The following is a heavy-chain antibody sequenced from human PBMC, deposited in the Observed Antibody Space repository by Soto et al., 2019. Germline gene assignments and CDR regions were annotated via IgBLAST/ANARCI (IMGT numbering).Heavy chain of an antibody. D-gene: IGHD1-26*01. CDR3: ARRDGRGGTTLVF. Sequence: QVQLVQSGAEVKKPGASVKVSCKVSGYTFTSYDINWVRQATGQGLEWMGWMNPNSANTGYAQKFQGRDTMTRNTSISTAYKELSTLISEDTAVYYCARRDGRGGTTLVFWGQGTLVTVSS. V-gene: IGHV1-8*01. CDR2: MNPNSANT. J-gene: IGHJ4*02. CDR1: GYTFTSYD.